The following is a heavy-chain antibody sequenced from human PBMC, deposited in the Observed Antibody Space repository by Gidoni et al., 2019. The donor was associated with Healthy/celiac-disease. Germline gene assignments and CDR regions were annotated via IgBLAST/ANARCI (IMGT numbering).Heavy chain of an antibody. J-gene: IGHJ4*02. CDR1: GGSISSSSYY. D-gene: IGHD2-15*01. CDR3: ARGVRGGYCSGGSCYPGTPSFDY. V-gene: IGHV4-39*01. CDR2: IYYSGST. Sequence: TCTVSGGSISSSSYYWGWIRQPPGKGLEWIGSIYYSGSTYYNPYLKSRVTISVDTSKNKFSLKLSSVTAADTAVYYCARGVRGGYCSGGSCYPGTPSFDYWGQGTLVTVSS.